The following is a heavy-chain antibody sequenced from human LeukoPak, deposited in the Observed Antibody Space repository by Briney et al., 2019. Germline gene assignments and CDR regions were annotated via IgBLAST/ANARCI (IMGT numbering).Heavy chain of an antibody. Sequence: SETLSLTCTVSGGSISSYYWSWIRQPPGKGLEWVGYIYYSGSTNYNPSLKSRVTISVDTSKNQFSLKLSSVTAADTAVYYCACTSARKWLRSHYWFDPWGQGTLVTVSS. CDR1: GGSISSYY. CDR3: ACTSARKWLRSHYWFDP. V-gene: IGHV4-59*08. J-gene: IGHJ5*02. CDR2: IYYSGST. D-gene: IGHD5-12*01.